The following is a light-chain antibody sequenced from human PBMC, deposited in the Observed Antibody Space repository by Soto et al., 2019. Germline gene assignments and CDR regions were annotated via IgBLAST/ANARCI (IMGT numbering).Light chain of an antibody. CDR3: SSYTSSSLYV. V-gene: IGLV2-14*01. CDR1: SSDVGGYNS. Sequence: QSVLTQPASVSLSPGQSITISCTGTSSDVGGYNSVSWYQQHPGKAPKLIIYEVSNRPSGVSNRFSGSKSGNTASLTISGLQAEDEADYYCSSYTSSSLYVFGTGTKVTVL. J-gene: IGLJ1*01. CDR2: EVS.